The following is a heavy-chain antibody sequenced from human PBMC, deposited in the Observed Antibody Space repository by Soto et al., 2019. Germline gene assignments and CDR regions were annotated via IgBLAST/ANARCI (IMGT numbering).Heavy chain of an antibody. CDR3: GGQSGRPSGYYYYYGMDV. D-gene: IGHD1-1*01. CDR1: GGTFSSYA. J-gene: IGHJ6*02. Sequence: SGGTFSSYAISWVRQAPGQGLEWMGGIIPIFGTANYAQKFQGRVTITADESTSTAYMELSSLRSEDTAVYYCGGQSGRPSGYYYYYGMDVWGQGTTVTVSS. V-gene: IGHV1-69*01. CDR2: IIPIFGTA.